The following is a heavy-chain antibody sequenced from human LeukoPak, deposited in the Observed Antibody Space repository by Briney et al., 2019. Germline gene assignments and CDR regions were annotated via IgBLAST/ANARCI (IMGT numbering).Heavy chain of an antibody. CDR2: ISSSSSTI. J-gene: IGHJ4*02. V-gene: IGHV3-48*02. CDR1: TFSFYSYN. Sequence: GVTLTLSCAASTFSFYSYNVMRLPPAPGKELEWVSYISSSSSTIYYADSVKGRFTISRDNAKNSLYLQMNSLRDEDTAVYYCARAGSGLYWGQGTLVPVSS. D-gene: IGHD6-19*01. CDR3: ARAGSGLY.